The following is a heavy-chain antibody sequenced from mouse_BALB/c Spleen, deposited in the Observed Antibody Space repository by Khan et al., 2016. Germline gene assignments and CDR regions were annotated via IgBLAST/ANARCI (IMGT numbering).Heavy chain of an antibody. CDR1: GYTFTNYG. D-gene: IGHD1-1*01. CDR2: INTYTGEP. Sequence: QIQLVQSGPELKKPGETVRISCKASGYTFTNYGMNWVKQAPGKGLKWMGWINTYTGEPTYADDFKGRFAFSLETSASTAYLQINNLKNEDTAQYCCARPDYGSSRGFAYWGQGALVTVSA. CDR3: ARPDYGSSRGFAY. V-gene: IGHV9-3-1*01. J-gene: IGHJ3*01.